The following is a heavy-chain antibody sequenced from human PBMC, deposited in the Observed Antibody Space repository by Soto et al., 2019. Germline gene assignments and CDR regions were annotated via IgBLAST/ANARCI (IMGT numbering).Heavy chain of an antibody. V-gene: IGHV3-64D*06. Sequence: GGSLRLSCSASGFAFSSYAMHWVRQTPGKGLEYVSAISPQGGSTYYADSVKGRFTISRDDSKNTVYLQMCSLRPDDTAVYYCVNMMIARGAFDFWGQGNLVTVSS. CDR2: ISPQGGST. J-gene: IGHJ4*02. D-gene: IGHD2-21*01. CDR1: GFAFSSYA. CDR3: VNMMIARGAFDF.